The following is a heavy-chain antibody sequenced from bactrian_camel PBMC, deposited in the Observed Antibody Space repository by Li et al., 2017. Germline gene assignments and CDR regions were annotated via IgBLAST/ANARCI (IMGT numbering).Heavy chain of an antibody. D-gene: IGHD1*01. CDR1: YTYNEGD. CDR3: ALAVAYCNYPALKESPYNY. J-gene: IGHJ4*01. Sequence: HVQLVESGGGSVQAGGSLRLSCGYTYNEGDMAWFRQVPGKEREGVGHIDSNNRTRYAEFGKGRFTISQDVSKNILYLQMNDLKPEDTAMYYCALAVAYCNYPALKESPYNYWGQGTQVTVS. CDR2: IDSNNRT. V-gene: IGHV3S53*01.